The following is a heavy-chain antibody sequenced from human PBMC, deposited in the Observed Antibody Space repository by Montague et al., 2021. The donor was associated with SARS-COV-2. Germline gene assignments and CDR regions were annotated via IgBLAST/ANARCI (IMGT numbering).Heavy chain of an antibody. CDR3: ARHVSNLRAAVDYFDP. V-gene: IGHV4-39*01. CDR1: GGTISTDNLYWY. D-gene: IGHD5/OR15-5a*01. J-gene: IGHJ4*02. Sequence: SETLSLTCLVSGGTISTDNLYWYWAWIRQPPGKGLERIGSIFHNGDSYYNPSLNTRVTISMYTSRNHFSLSLISVTAPDTAVSYCARHVSNLRAAVDYFDPWGQGSPVTVSS. CDR2: IFHNGDS.